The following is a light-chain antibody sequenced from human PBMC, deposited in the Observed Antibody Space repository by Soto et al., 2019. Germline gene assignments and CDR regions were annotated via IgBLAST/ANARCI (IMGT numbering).Light chain of an antibody. J-gene: IGLJ1*01. V-gene: IGLV1-44*01. Sequence: QSVLTQPPSASGTPGQSVTISCSGSNSNIGSNTVNWYQQLPGTAPKLLIYYDNLRPSGVPDRISGSKSGTSASLAISGLQSDDEGDYHCEAWDDSPNGWVLGTGSKVTV. CDR2: YDN. CDR1: NSNIGSNT. CDR3: EAWDDSPNGWV.